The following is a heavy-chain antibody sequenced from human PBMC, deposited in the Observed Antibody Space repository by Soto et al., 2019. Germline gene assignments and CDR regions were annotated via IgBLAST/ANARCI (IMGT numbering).Heavy chain of an antibody. D-gene: IGHD1-26*01. CDR1: GFTFSSYG. J-gene: IGHJ6*02. CDR3: AKGLSGSYYYYYYGMDV. V-gene: IGHV3-30*18. CDR2: ISYDGSNK. Sequence: GGSLRLSCAASGFTFSSYGMHWVRQAPGKGLEWVAVISYDGSNKYYADSVKGRFTISRDNSKNTLYLQMNSLRAEDTAVYYCAKGLSGSYYYYYYGMDVWGQGTTVTVSS.